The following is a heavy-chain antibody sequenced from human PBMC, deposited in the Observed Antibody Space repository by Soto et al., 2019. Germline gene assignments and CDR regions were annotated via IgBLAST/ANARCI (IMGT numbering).Heavy chain of an antibody. CDR2: ISGSGGST. V-gene: IGHV3-23*01. CDR3: AKDSPRIAAAGLFDY. Sequence: QSXASLRLSCAASGFTFSSYAMSWVRQAPGKGLEWVSAISGSGGSTYYADSVKGRFTISRDNSKNTLYLQMNSLRAEDTAVYYCAKDSPRIAAAGLFDYWGQGTLVTVSS. J-gene: IGHJ4*02. CDR1: GFTFSSYA. D-gene: IGHD6-13*01.